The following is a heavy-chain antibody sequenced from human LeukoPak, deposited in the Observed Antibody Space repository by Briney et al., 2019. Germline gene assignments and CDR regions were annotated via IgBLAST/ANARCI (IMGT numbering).Heavy chain of an antibody. V-gene: IGHV1-2*02. CDR2: INPNNGGT. D-gene: IGHD2-2*01. J-gene: IGHJ6*03. CDR1: GYTFTGSY. Sequence: ASVKVSCKASGYTFTGSYIHWVRQAPGQGLKWMGWINPNNGGTNYAQKFQGRVTMTRDTSITTVYMELRSLRYDDTAVYYCARGVYCSSSSCSGGLGYYFYFMDVWGKGTTVTVSS. CDR3: ARGVYCSSSSCSGGLGYYFYFMDV.